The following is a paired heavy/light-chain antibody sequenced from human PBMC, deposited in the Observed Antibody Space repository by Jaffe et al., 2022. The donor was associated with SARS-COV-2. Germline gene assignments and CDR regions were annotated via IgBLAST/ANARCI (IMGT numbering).Heavy chain of an antibody. Sequence: QLQLQESGPRLVKTSETLSLTCTVSGGSINRSSYYWGWIRQSPGKGLEWIGNMYYSGTANYNPSLKSRVTISVDPSKNQFSLKLNSVTAADTAVYYCARHYSGYGWVDPWGQGTLVTVSS. CDR2: MYYSGTA. CDR1: GGSINRSSYY. V-gene: IGHV4-39*01. D-gene: IGHD5-12*01. CDR3: ARHYSGYGWVDP. J-gene: IGHJ5*02.
Light chain of an antibody. V-gene: IGKV3-20*01. CDR2: GAS. CDR3: QQYGTSPFT. CDR1: QSVSSSY. J-gene: IGKJ3*01. Sequence: EIVLTQSPGTLSLSPGERATLSCRASQSVSSSYLAWYQQKLGQAPRLLIYGASSRATGIPDRFSGSGSGTDFTLTITRLEPEDFAVYYCQQYGTSPFTFGPGTKVDIK.